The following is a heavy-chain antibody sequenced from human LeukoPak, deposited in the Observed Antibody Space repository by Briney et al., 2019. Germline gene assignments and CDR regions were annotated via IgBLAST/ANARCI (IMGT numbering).Heavy chain of an antibody. D-gene: IGHD1-26*01. CDR3: ARDNRVGATYLYYYYYMDV. J-gene: IGHJ6*03. CDR2: INPNSGGT. V-gene: IGHV1-2*02. Sequence: GASVKVSCKASGYTFTGYDMHWVRQAPGQGLEWMGWINPNSGGTNYAQKFQGRVTMTRDTSISTAYMELSRLRSDDTAVYYCARDNRVGATYLYYYYYMDVWGKGTTVTVSS. CDR1: GYTFTGYD.